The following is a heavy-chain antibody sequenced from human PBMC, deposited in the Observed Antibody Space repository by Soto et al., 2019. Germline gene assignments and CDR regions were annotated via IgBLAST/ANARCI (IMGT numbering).Heavy chain of an antibody. CDR2: FDPEDGET. D-gene: IGHD2-15*01. V-gene: IGHV1-24*01. CDR1: GYTLTELS. CDR3: ATIPIKYCSGGSCYPVSDY. J-gene: IGHJ4*02. Sequence: QVPLVQSGAEVKKPGASVKVSCKVSGYTLTELSMHWVRQAPGKGLEWMGGFDPEDGETIYAQKFQGRVTMTEDTSTDTAYMELSSLRSEDTAVYYCATIPIKYCSGGSCYPVSDYWGQGTLVTVSS.